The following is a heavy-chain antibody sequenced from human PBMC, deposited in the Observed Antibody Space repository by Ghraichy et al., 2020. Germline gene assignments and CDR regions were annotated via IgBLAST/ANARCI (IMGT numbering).Heavy chain of an antibody. CDR3: AKDDRLRFLEWLSSYYFVY. D-gene: IGHD3-3*01. Sequence: SVKVSCKASGYTFGMYGISWVRQAPGQGLEWMGWISTYNRNTYYAQKFQGRLTLTTDTSTSTAYMDLGSLDSDDTAIYYCAKDDRLRFLEWLSSYYFVYWGQGTLVSVSS. V-gene: IGHV1-18*01. CDR2: ISTYNRNT. CDR1: GYTFGMYG. J-gene: IGHJ4*02.